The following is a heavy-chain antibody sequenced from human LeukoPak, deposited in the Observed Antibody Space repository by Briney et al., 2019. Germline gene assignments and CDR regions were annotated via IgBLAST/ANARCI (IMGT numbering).Heavy chain of an antibody. CDR2: IKSKTTGGTT. D-gene: IGHD3-3*01. J-gene: IGHJ4*02. V-gene: IGHV3-15*01. CDR1: GFTFSDYY. Sequence: GGSLRLSCAASGFTFSDYYMSWVRQAPGKGLEWVGRIKSKTTGGTTDYAAPVQGRFTVSRDDSKNTLYLEMNSLNTEDTAVYYCTTVTNSVLRFLERLLWGQGTLVTVSS. CDR3: TTVTNSVLRFLERLL.